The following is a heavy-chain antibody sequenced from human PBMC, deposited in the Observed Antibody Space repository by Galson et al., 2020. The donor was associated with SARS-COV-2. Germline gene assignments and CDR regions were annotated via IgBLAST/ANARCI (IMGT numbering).Heavy chain of an antibody. Sequence: SQASETLSLTCAVYGGSFSGYYWSWIRQPPGKGLEWIGEINHSGSTNYNPSLKSRVTISVDTSKNQFSLKLSSVTAADTAVYYCARRVGTIVATYDAFDIWGQGTMVTVSS. J-gene: IGHJ3*02. CDR2: INHSGST. V-gene: IGHV4-34*01. D-gene: IGHD5-12*01. CDR1: GGSFSGYY. CDR3: ARRVGTIVATYDAFDI.